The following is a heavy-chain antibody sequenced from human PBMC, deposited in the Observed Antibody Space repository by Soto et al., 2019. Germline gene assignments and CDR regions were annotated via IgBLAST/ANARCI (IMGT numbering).Heavy chain of an antibody. CDR2: TYYRSKWYN. CDR1: GDSVSSNSAA. D-gene: IGHD2-8*02. V-gene: IGHV6-1*01. CDR3: LSDLVSGHDGFDI. Sequence: PSQTLSLTCAISGDSVSSNSAAWNWIRQSPSRGLEWLGRTYYRSKWYNDYAVSVKSRITINPDTSKNQFSLQLNSVTPEDTTVYYCLSDLVSGHDGFDIWGQGTLFTVPS. J-gene: IGHJ3*02.